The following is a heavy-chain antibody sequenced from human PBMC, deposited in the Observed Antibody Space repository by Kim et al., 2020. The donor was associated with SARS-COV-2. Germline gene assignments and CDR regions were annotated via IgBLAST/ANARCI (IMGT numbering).Heavy chain of an antibody. CDR3: AGEVREHAFDI. V-gene: IGHV1-3*01. Sequence: TKYSQKFQGRVTITRDTSASTAYMELSSLRSEDTAVYYCAGEVREHAFDIWGQGTMVTVSS. CDR2: T. D-gene: IGHD3-10*01. J-gene: IGHJ3*02.